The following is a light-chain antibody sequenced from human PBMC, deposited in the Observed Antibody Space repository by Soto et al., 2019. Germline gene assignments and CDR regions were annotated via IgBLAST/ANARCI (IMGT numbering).Light chain of an antibody. Sequence: EIVLTQSPGTLSLSPGERATLSCRASQSVGSSQLAWYQQKPGQAPRLVISGASSRATDTPDRFSGSGSGTDFTLTISRLEPEDFAVYYCQQYGSSPRTFGQGTKVEIK. CDR1: QSVGSSQ. CDR3: QQYGSSPRT. V-gene: IGKV3-20*01. CDR2: GAS. J-gene: IGKJ1*01.